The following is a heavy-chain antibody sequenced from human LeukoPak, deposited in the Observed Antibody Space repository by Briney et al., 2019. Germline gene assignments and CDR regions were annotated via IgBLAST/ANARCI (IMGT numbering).Heavy chain of an antibody. V-gene: IGHV3-21*01. Sequence: GGSLRLSCAASGFTFSSYSMNWVRQAPGKGLEWVSSISSSSSYIYYADSVKGRFTISRDNAKNSPYLQMNSLRAEDTAVYYCARDQELEGTFDYWGQGTLVTVSS. CDR3: ARDQELEGTFDY. CDR1: GFTFSSYS. D-gene: IGHD1-1*01. J-gene: IGHJ4*02. CDR2: ISSSSSYI.